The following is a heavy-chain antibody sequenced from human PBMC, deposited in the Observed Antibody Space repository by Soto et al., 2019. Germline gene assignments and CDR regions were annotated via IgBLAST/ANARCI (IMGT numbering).Heavy chain of an antibody. CDR3: AKDMKWGRMTKIHYCVS. CDR1: GFTVDDYA. Sequence: SLRLSCVASGFTVDDYAMHWVRQAPGKGLEWVSGISANGDTIDYADSVKGRFTISRDNAKNSLFLQMNSLRPEDTALYYCAKDMKWGRMTKIHYCVSWGQGT. CDR2: ISANGDTI. D-gene: IGHD3-16*01. J-gene: IGHJ4*02. V-gene: IGHV3-9*01.